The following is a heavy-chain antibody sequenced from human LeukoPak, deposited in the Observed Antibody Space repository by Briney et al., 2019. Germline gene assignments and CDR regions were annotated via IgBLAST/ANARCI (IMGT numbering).Heavy chain of an antibody. CDR2: ISAYNGNT. J-gene: IGHJ4*02. V-gene: IGHV1-18*01. Sequence: GASVKVSCKASGYTLTSYGISWVRQAPGQGLEWMGWISAYNGNTNYAQKLQGRVTMTTDTSTSTAYMELRSLRSDDTAVYYCARDPLNRIVGATDTLDYWGQGTLVTVSS. CDR3: ARDPLNRIVGATDTLDY. CDR1: GYTLTSYG. D-gene: IGHD1-26*01.